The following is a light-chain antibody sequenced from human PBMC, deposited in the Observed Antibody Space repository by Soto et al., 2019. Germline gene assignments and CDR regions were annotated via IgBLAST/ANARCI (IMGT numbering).Light chain of an antibody. J-gene: IGLJ1*01. V-gene: IGLV2-23*01. CDR3: SSYTDTNTYV. CDR1: SSDVENYRL. Sequence: QSVLAQPASVSGSPGQSITISCPGTSSDVENYRLISWYQHHPGKVPKGVIFEATKRPSGVSTRFSGSKSGNTASLTISGLQAEYEADYYCSSYTDTNTYVFGSGTNVTVL. CDR2: EAT.